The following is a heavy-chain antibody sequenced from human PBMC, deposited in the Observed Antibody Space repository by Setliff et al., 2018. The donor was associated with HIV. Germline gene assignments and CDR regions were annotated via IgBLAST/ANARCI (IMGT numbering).Heavy chain of an antibody. V-gene: IGHV4-4*07. Sequence: SETLSLTCTVSGGSISSYYWSWIRQPAGKGLEWIGRIYTSGSTNYNPSLKSRVTMSLDTSKNQFSLKLSSVTAADTAVYYCARGLSFYDPGGFDYWGQGTLVTVSS. D-gene: IGHD3-22*01. CDR1: GGSISSYY. CDR3: ARGLSFYDPGGFDY. CDR2: IYTSGST. J-gene: IGHJ4*02.